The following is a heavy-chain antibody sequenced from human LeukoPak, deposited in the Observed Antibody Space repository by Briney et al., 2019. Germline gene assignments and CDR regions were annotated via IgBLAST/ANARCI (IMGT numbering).Heavy chain of an antibody. V-gene: IGHV3-30*02. Sequence: GGSLRLSCAASGFTFSSYGMHWVRQAPGKGLEWVAFIRYDGSNKNYADSVKGRFTISRDNSKNTLHLQMNSLGAEDTAVYYCAKVLAVAVEFYYMDVWGKGTTVTISS. CDR3: AKVLAVAVEFYYMDV. D-gene: IGHD6-19*01. CDR1: GFTFSSYG. CDR2: IRYDGSNK. J-gene: IGHJ6*03.